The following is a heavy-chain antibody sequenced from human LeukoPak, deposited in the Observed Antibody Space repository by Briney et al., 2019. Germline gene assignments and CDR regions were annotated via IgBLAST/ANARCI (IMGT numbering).Heavy chain of an antibody. CDR2: IYNTGST. J-gene: IGHJ6*02. V-gene: IGHV4-31*03. CDR3: ARDFQEVGPADSSGFYNYYYYGMDV. Sequence: PSETLSLTCIVSGGSISSGGYYWSWIRQHPGKGLEWIGSIYNTGSTYYNPSLKSRLTISVDTSKHQFSLKLTSVTAADTAVYFCARDFQEVGPADSSGFYNYYYYGMDVWGQGTTVTVSS. CDR1: GGSISSGGYY. D-gene: IGHD3-22*01.